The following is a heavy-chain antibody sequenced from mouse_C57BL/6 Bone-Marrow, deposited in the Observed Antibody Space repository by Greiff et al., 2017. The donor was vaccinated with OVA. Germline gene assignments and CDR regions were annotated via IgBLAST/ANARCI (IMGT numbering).Heavy chain of an antibody. D-gene: IGHD2-5*01. V-gene: IGHV1-81*01. CDR2: IYPRSGNT. CDR1: GYTFTSYG. Sequence: QVQLQQSGAELARPGASVKLSCKASGYTFTSYGISWVKQRTGQGLEWIGEIYPRSGNTYYNEKFKGKATLTADKSSSTAYMELRSLTSEDSAVYFCARWGVTTSYFDYWGQGTTLTVSS. J-gene: IGHJ2*01. CDR3: ARWGVTTSYFDY.